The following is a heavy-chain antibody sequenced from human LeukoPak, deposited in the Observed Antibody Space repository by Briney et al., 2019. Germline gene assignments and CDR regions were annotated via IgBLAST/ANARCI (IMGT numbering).Heavy chain of an antibody. CDR3: ARVEAVTTAGGAVDY. Sequence: GGALRLSCAASGFTFSSYEMNWGRRTRGKGLELVSYISSSGSTIYYVDSVKGRFTISSTTTNTSLYLQMNSMTAEDTAVYYCARVEAVTTAGGAVDYWGQGPLVPVSS. V-gene: IGHV3-48*03. CDR2: ISSSGSTI. CDR1: GFTFSSYE. J-gene: IGHJ4*02. D-gene: IGHD4-17*01.